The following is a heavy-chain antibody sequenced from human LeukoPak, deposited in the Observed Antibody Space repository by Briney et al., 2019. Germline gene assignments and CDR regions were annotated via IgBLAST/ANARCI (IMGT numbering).Heavy chain of an antibody. CDR1: VFTFNRHS. CDR2: IRPDGSAV. Sequence: GGSLRLSCIASVFTFNRHSMRCVRHAPVKGLEWVASIRPDGSAVFYVDSVKGRFTFSRDNAKNSLDLQMNSLRAEDTAVYYCARFGLPYSIDLWGQGTMVTVSS. J-gene: IGHJ6*02. CDR3: ARFGLPYSIDL. D-gene: IGHD3/OR15-3a*01. V-gene: IGHV3-7*01.